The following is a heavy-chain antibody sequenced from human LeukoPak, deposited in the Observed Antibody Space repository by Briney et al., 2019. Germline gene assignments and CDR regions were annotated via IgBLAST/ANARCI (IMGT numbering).Heavy chain of an antibody. D-gene: IGHD3-16*01. CDR3: ARVRYRLAETYIDY. CDR2: INPNSGDT. CDR1: RYTFTRHA. J-gene: IGHJ4*02. V-gene: IGHV1-2*02. Sequence: GASVKVSCKASRYTFTRHAMNWVRQAPGQGLEWMGWINPNSGDTNYAQKFQGRVTMTRDTSISTAYMELSRLRSDDTAVYYCARVRYRLAETYIDYWGQGTLVTVSS.